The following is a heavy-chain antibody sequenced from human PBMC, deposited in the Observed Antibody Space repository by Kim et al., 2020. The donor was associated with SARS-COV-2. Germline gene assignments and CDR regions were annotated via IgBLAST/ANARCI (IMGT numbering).Heavy chain of an antibody. CDR3: ARDMIVVVVAAIPYYYYGMDV. Sequence: SQTLSLTCAISGDSVSSNSAAWNWIRQSPSRGLEWLGRKYYRSKWYNDYAVSVKSRITINPDTSKNQFSLQLNSVTPEDTAVYYCARDMIVVVVAAIPYYYYGMDVWGQGTTVTVSS. V-gene: IGHV6-1*01. CDR1: GDSVSSNSAA. D-gene: IGHD2-15*01. CDR2: KYYRSKWYN. J-gene: IGHJ6*02.